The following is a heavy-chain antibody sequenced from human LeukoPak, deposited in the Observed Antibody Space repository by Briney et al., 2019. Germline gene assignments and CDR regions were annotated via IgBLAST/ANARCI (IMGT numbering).Heavy chain of an antibody. J-gene: IGHJ4*02. Sequence: GGSLRLSCAAYGFTFSIYSMNWVRQAPGKGLEWVSSISSSSSYIYYADSVKGRFTISRDNAKNSLYLQMNSLRAEDTAVYYCPRADGSHYDSSGYYPYYFDYWGQGTLVTVSS. CDR1: GFTFSIYS. CDR2: ISSSSSYI. V-gene: IGHV3-21*01. CDR3: PRADGSHYDSSGYYPYYFDY. D-gene: IGHD3-22*01.